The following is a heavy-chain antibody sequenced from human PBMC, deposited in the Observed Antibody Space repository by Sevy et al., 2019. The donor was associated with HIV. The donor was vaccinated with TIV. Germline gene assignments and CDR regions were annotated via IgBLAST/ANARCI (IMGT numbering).Heavy chain of an antibody. Sequence: GGSLRLSCAASGFTFSNYSMHWVRQAPGKGLEWVALISYDGSNKYFADSVKGRFTISRDNSKNTLSLQVNSLRAEDTAVYYCARTNPVTYYYGSGSYYNVDYFDYWGQGTLVTVSS. CDR1: GFTFSNYS. J-gene: IGHJ4*02. CDR3: ARTNPVTYYYGSGSYYNVDYFDY. D-gene: IGHD3-10*01. V-gene: IGHV3-30*04. CDR2: ISYDGSNK.